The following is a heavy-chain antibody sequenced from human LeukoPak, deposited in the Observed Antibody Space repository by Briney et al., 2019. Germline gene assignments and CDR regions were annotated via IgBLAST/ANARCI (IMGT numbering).Heavy chain of an antibody. CDR2: IYTSGST. V-gene: IGHV4-4*09. Sequence: PSETLSLTCTVSGGSISSYYWSWIRQPPGKGLEWIGYIYTSGSTNYNPSLKSRVTISVDTSKNQFSLKLSSVTAADTAVYYCARRGNYNWFDPWGQGTLVTVSS. J-gene: IGHJ5*02. D-gene: IGHD4-23*01. CDR3: ARRGNYNWFDP. CDR1: GGSISSYY.